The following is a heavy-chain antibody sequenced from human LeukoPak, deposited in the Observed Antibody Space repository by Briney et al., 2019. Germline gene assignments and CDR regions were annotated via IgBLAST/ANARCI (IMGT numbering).Heavy chain of an antibody. J-gene: IGHJ6*03. V-gene: IGHV1-69*05. CDR2: IIPIFGTA. Sequence: SVKVSCKASGGTFSSYAISWVRQAPGQGLEWMGGIIPIFGTANYAQKFQGRVTITTDESTSTAYMELSSLRSEDTAVYYCASGGYSYSSNYYYYYMDVWGKGTTVTVSS. CDR3: ASGGYSYSSNYYYYYMDV. D-gene: IGHD5-18*01. CDR1: GGTFSSYA.